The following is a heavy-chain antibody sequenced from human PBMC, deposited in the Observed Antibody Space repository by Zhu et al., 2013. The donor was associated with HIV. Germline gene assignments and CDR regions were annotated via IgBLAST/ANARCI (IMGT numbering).Heavy chain of an antibody. CDR1: GYTLTAYY. V-gene: IGHV1-2*02. J-gene: IGHJ6*03. CDR3: ARDPSTRYYTDV. Sequence: QVHLVQSGAEVKKPGASVKVSCKASGYTLTAYYMHWVRQAPGQGLEWMGWIYPNNGRTIYAQTFQGRVTMTSDTSISTVYMELRSLTSDDTAVYYCARDPSTRYYTDVWGKGTTVVVSS. CDR2: IYPNNGRT. D-gene: IGHD4-17*01.